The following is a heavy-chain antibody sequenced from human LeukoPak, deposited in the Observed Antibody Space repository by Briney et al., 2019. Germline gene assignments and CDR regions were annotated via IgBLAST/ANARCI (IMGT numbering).Heavy chain of an antibody. CDR2: ISGSAGST. D-gene: IGHD6-19*01. CDR3: AKRSAESSGYFDS. Sequence: PGGSLRLSCAASGFTFSRYAMSWVRQAPGKGLEWVSTISGSAGSTYYADSVKGRFTISRDNSKNTLYLQMNNLRAEDTAIYYCAKRSAESSGYFDSWGQGTLVTVSS. V-gene: IGHV3-23*01. J-gene: IGHJ4*02. CDR1: GFTFSRYA.